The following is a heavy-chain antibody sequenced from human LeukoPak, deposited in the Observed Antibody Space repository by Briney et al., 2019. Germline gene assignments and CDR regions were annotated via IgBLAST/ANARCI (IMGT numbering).Heavy chain of an antibody. CDR1: GFTFSSYS. CDR2: ISSSSSTI. D-gene: IGHD3-10*01. J-gene: IGHJ6*02. CDR3: ARVGAARYYYYGMDV. V-gene: IGHV3-48*01. Sequence: PGGSLRLSCAASGFTFSSYSMNWVRQAPGKGLEWVSYISSSSSTIYYADSVKGRFTISRDNAKNSLYLQMSSLRAEDTAVYYCARVGAARYYYYGMDVWGQGTTVTVSS.